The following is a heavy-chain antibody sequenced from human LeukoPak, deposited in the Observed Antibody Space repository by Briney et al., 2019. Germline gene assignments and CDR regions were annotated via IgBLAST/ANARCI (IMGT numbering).Heavy chain of an antibody. CDR1: GFIVSSYY. CDR2: IYSGGST. CDR3: ASLGSSGWYGNDY. Sequence: GGSLRLSCAASGFIVSSYYMSWVRQAPGKGLEWVSVIYSGGSTYYADSVKGRFTISRDNSKNTLYLQMNSLRAEDTAVYYCASLGSSGWYGNDYWGQGTLVTVSS. V-gene: IGHV3-66*01. J-gene: IGHJ4*02. D-gene: IGHD6-19*01.